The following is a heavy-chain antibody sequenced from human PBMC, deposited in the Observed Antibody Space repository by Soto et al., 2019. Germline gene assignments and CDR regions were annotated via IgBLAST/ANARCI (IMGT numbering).Heavy chain of an antibody. CDR2: IIPILGIA. CDR3: AGGGKAAGASWFDP. Sequence: QVQLVQSGAEVKKPGSSVKVSCKASGGTFSSYTISWVRQAPGQGLEWMGRIIPILGIANYAQKFQGRVTITAEKSKSQGYMELRSLGSGDTGGYLCAGGGKAAGASWFDPWGQGTLVTVSS. J-gene: IGHJ5*02. CDR1: GGTFSSYT. D-gene: IGHD6-13*01. V-gene: IGHV1-69*02.